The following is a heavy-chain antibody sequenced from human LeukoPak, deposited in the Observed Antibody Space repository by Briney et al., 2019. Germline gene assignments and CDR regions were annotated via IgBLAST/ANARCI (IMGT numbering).Heavy chain of an antibody. CDR1: GYSINNGYY. J-gene: IGHJ3*02. CDR2: IHHSGRT. CDR3: ARRGVPTAVHRFAFDI. Sequence: PSETLSLTCAVSGYSINNGYYWGWIRQSPGKGLEWIGSIHHSGRTYYNPSLRSRVTMSVDTSKNQFSLKLNSLTAADTAVYYCARRGVPTAVHRFAFDIWGRGTMVTVSS. D-gene: IGHD2-2*01. V-gene: IGHV4-38-2*01.